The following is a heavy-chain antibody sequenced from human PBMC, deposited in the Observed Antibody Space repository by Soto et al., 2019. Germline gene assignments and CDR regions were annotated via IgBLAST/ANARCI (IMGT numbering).Heavy chain of an antibody. D-gene: IGHD6-13*01. Sequence: QEQLVESGGGVVQPGRSLRLSCVASGFTFRSYGMHWVRQAPGKGLGWLAVMSDDESKKYYADSVKGRFTISRDNSKNTLFLQMDTLISEDTAVYYCARTAGGRVRGALDIWGQGTMVTVSS. CDR3: ARTAGGRVRGALDI. CDR2: MSDDESKK. CDR1: GFTFRSYG. V-gene: IGHV3-30-3*01. J-gene: IGHJ3*02.